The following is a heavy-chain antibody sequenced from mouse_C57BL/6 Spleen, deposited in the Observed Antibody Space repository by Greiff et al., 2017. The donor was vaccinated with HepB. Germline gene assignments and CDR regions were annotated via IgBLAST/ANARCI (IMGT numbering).Heavy chain of an antibody. V-gene: IGHV5-9-1*02. CDR3: TREPYYYGSSPYAMDY. CDR1: GFTFSSYA. CDR2: ISSGGDYI. D-gene: IGHD1-1*01. Sequence: EVKLEESGEGLVKPGGSLKLSCAASGFTFSSYAMSWVRQTPEKRLEWVAYISSGGDYIYYADTVKGRFTISRDNARNTLYLQMSSLKSEDTAMYYCTREPYYYGSSPYAMDYWGQGTSVTVSS. J-gene: IGHJ4*01.